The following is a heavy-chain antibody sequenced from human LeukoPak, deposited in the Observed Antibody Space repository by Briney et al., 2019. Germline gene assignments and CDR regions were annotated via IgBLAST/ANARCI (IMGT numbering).Heavy chain of an antibody. V-gene: IGHV4-59*12. CDR3: ARDVDGNYQNWFDP. CDR1: GGSISGYY. J-gene: IGHJ5*02. D-gene: IGHD1-7*01. Sequence: SETLSLTCTVSGGSISGYYWSWIRQPPGKGLEWIGYIYYSGSTNYNPSLKSRVTISIDTSKNQFSLKLTSVTAADTAVYYCARDVDGNYQNWFDPWGQGTLVTVSS. CDR2: IYYSGST.